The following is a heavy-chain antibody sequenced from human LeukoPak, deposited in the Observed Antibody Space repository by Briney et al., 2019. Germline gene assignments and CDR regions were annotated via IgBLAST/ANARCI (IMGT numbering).Heavy chain of an antibody. CDR1: GASISNSSYY. V-gene: IGHV4-39*01. D-gene: IGHD3-10*01. CDR3: ARHFGWFDP. CDR2: IYYSGST. J-gene: IGHJ5*02. Sequence: SETLSLTCTVSGASISNSSYYWGWIRQPPGKGLEWIGSIYYSGSTYYNPSLKSRVTISVETSKNQFSLKLSSVTAADTAVYYCARHFGWFDPWGQGTLVTVSS.